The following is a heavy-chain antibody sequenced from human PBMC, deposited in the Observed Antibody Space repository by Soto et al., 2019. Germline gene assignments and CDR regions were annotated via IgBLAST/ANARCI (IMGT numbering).Heavy chain of an antibody. CDR3: AKAFPLRMVMVRGVNGRGYYY. D-gene: IGHD3-10*01. CDR1: GFTFSDYG. V-gene: IGHV3-30*18. CDR2: ISYDGDNQ. J-gene: IGHJ4*02. Sequence: QVQLVESGGGVVQPGRSLRLSCAASGFTFSDYGMHWVRQAPGKGLEWVAVISYDGDNQYYVDSVKGRFTISRDNSKNSLYLQMNSLRAEDTAVYYGAKAFPLRMVMVRGVNGRGYYYWGQGILVSVPS.